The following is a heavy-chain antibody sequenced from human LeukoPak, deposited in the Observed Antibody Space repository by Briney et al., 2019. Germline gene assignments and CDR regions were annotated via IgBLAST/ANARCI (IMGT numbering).Heavy chain of an antibody. V-gene: IGHV3-66*01. CDR3: AKEGCTFTTCYINC. CDR2: IYSGGST. Sequence: GGSLRLSCAASGFTVSSNYMSWVRQAPGKGLEWVSVIYSGGSTYYADSVKGRFTISRDNSKNTLHLQMNSLRAEDTAVYYCAKEGCTFTTCYINCWGQGTLVTVSS. CDR1: GFTVSSNY. J-gene: IGHJ4*02. D-gene: IGHD2-2*02.